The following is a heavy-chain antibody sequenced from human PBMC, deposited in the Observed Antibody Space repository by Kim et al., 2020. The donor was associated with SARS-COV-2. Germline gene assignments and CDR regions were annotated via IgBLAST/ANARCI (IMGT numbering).Heavy chain of an antibody. CDR2: ISYDGSNK. D-gene: IGHD3-10*01. J-gene: IGHJ6*04. Sequence: GGSLRLSCAASGFTFSSCAIHWVRQAPGKGLEWVAVISYDGSNKNYADSVKGRFTISRDNSKNTLYLQMNSLRAEDTALYYCARPTWSRLRGLTYSYYGMDIWGEGTTVTVSS. V-gene: IGHV3-30-3*01. CDR1: GFTFSSCA. CDR3: ARPTWSRLRGLTYSYYGMDI.